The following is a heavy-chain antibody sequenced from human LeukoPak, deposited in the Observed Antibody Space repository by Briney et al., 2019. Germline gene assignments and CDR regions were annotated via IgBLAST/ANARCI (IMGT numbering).Heavy chain of an antibody. CDR2: IYYSGST. Sequence: SETLSLTCTVSGGSISSSSYYWGWIRQPPGKGLEWIGSIYYSGSTYYNPSLKSRVTISVDTSKNQFSLKLSSVTAADTAVYYCARAAQLGWYFDLWGRGTLVTVSS. D-gene: IGHD6-6*01. V-gene: IGHV4-39*01. CDR3: ARAAQLGWYFDL. CDR1: GGSISSSSYY. J-gene: IGHJ2*01.